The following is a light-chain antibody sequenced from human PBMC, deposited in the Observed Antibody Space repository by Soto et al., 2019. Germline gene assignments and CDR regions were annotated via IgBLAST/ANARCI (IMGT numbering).Light chain of an antibody. V-gene: IGKV1-39*01. J-gene: IGKJ4*01. CDR2: AAS. CDR1: QRISNY. Sequence: DIQMTQSPSSLSASVGDRVTITCRAGQRISNYLNWYQQKPGKAPKLLIYAASSLQSGVPSRFSGSGSGTDFTITISSLQPEDFATYYCQQSYTTLLSFGGGTKVEI. CDR3: QQSYTTLLS.